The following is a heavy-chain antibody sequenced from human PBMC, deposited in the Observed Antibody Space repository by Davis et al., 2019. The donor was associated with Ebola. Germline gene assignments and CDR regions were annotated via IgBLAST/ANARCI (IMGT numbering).Heavy chain of an antibody. CDR3: ARQHLGYCSSTSCYGGYYYGMDV. J-gene: IGHJ6*02. CDR1: GGTFSSYA. Sequence: AASVKVSCKASGGTFSSYAISWVRQAPGQGLEWMGRIIPILGTANYAQKFQGRVTITADKSTSTAYMELSRLRSDDTAVYYCARQHLGYCSSTSCYGGYYYGMDVWGQGTTVTVSS. CDR2: IIPILGTA. V-gene: IGHV1-69*04. D-gene: IGHD2-2*01.